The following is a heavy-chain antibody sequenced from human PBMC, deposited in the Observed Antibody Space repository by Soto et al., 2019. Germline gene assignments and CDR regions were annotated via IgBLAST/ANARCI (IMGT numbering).Heavy chain of an antibody. CDR3: VREFSGGYFDY. D-gene: IGHD3-10*01. CDR2: LNCGRGGT. J-gene: IGHJ4*02. Sequence: QVQLVQSGAEVKKPGASVRVSCKASGYTFTNYYMHWVRQAPGQGLEWVGILNCGRGGTNYAQKSQGRAIMTRDTSTNTVYMDLSSLRSEDTAVYYCVREFSGGYFDYWGQGLLVTVSP. CDR1: GYTFTNYY. V-gene: IGHV1-46*01.